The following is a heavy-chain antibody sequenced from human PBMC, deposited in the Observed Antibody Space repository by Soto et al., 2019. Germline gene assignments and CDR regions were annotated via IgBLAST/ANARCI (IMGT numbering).Heavy chain of an antibody. CDR2: INAGNGNT. J-gene: IGHJ4*02. V-gene: IGHV1-3*01. CDR3: DRDVFYSGYGHFDY. D-gene: IGHD5-12*01. CDR1: GYTFTSYA. Sequence: ASVKVSCKASGYTFTSYAMHWVRQAPGQRLEWMGWINAGNGNTKYSQKFQGRVTMTRDTSTSTVYMELSSLRSEDTAVYYCDRDVFYSGYGHFDYWGQGTLVTVSS.